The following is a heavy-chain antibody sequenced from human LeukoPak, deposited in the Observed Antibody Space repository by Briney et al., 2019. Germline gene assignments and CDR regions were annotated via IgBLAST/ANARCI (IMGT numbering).Heavy chain of an antibody. J-gene: IGHJ4*02. V-gene: IGHV3-21*01. Sequence: GGSLRLSCAASGFTFSSYSMNWVRQAPGKGLEWVSSISSCSSYIYYADSVKGRFTISRDNAKNSLYLQMNSLRAEDTAVYYCAKEGPQSNYYDSSGYYFKDYWGQGTLVTVSS. D-gene: IGHD3-22*01. CDR2: ISSCSSYI. CDR3: AKEGPQSNYYDSSGYYFKDY. CDR1: GFTFSSYS.